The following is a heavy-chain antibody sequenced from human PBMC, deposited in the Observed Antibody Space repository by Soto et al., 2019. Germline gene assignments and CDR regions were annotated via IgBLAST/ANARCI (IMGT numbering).Heavy chain of an antibody. CDR3: ARARIVVAGTIVDY. D-gene: IGHD6-19*01. CDR1: GYSLTSGYY. CDR2: IYHSGDT. Sequence: SETLSLTCAVSGYSLTSGYYCGWIRQAPGKGLEWIGSIYHSGDTYYNPSLKSRVTISVDTSKNHFSLKLTSVTAADTAVYYCARARIVVAGTIVDYWGQGTLVTVSS. V-gene: IGHV4-38-2*01. J-gene: IGHJ4*02.